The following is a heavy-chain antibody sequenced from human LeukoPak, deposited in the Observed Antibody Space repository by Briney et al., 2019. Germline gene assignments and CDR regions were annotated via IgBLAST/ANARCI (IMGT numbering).Heavy chain of an antibody. V-gene: IGHV3-74*01. Sequence: GGSLRLSCAASGFAFSSYWMHWVRQAPGKGLVWVSRINGDGSSTTYVDSVMGRFTISRDNAKNTLYLQMNSVRAEDTAVYYCARGNIAAAGIHYWGQGTLVIVSS. J-gene: IGHJ4*02. CDR1: GFAFSSYW. CDR2: INGDGSST. CDR3: ARGNIAAAGIHY. D-gene: IGHD6-13*01.